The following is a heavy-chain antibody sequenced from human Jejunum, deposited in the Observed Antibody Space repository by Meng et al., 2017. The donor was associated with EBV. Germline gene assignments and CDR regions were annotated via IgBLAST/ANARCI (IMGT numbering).Heavy chain of an antibody. CDR3: ARIYITLDH. Sequence: QITLKESGPTVVKPXXTLTVTCPFSGFSLSTSGMAVGWVCQPPGKAPEWLALIFWDDDKRYSPSLRNRLTVSWDTSENQVVLTMTNMAPEDTATYYCARIYITLDHRGQGALVTVSS. V-gene: IGHV2-5*02. CDR1: GFSLSTSGMA. J-gene: IGHJ4*02. CDR2: IFWDDDK.